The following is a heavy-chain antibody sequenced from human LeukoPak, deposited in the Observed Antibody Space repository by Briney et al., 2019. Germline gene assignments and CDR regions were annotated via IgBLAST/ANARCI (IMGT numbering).Heavy chain of an antibody. CDR2: ISGSGGST. D-gene: IGHD3-22*01. V-gene: IGHV3-23*01. CDR1: RFTFSRYA. Sequence: GGSLRLSCAASRFTFSRYAMNWVRQAPGKGLEWVSAISGSGGSTYYADSVKGRFTISRDNSKNTLYLQMNSLRVEDTAVYYCAKNPLYYYDSSGFFEYWGQGTLVTVSS. J-gene: IGHJ4*02. CDR3: AKNPLYYYDSSGFFEY.